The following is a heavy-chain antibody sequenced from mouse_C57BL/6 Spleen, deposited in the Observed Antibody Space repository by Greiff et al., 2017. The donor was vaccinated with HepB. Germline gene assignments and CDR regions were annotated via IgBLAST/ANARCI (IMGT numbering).Heavy chain of an antibody. CDR2: ISSGSSTI. V-gene: IGHV5-17*01. J-gene: IGHJ3*01. Sequence: EVKLVESGGGLVKPGGSLKLSCAASGFTFSDYGMHWVRQAPEKGLEWVAYISSGSSTIYYADTVKGRFTISRDNAKNTLFLQMTSLRSEDTAMYYCASEGLLYYGYDAWFAYWGQGTLVTVSA. CDR3: ASEGLLYYGYDAWFAY. D-gene: IGHD2-2*01. CDR1: GFTFSDYG.